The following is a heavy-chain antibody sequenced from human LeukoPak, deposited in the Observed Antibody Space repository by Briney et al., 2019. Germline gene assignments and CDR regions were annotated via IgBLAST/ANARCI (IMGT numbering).Heavy chain of an antibody. J-gene: IGHJ3*02. CDR3: AAGATMDDAFDI. Sequence: ASVKVPCKASGYTFTSYDINWVRQATRQGLEWMGWMNPNSGNTGYAQKFQGRVTITRNTSISTAYMELSSLRSEDTAVYYCAAGATMDDAFDIWGQGTMVTVSS. CDR2: MNPNSGNT. CDR1: GYTFTSYD. D-gene: IGHD1-26*01. V-gene: IGHV1-8*03.